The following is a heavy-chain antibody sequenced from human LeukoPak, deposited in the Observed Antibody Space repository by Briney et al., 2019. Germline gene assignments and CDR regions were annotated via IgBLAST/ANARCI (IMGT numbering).Heavy chain of an antibody. CDR2: IKSKTDCGTT. Sequence: SGGFLRLSCAASGFTFSNAWMSWVRQAPGKGLEWVGRIKSKTDCGTTDYAAPVKGRFTISRDDSKNTLYLQMNSLKTEDTAVYYCTTRLHYDFWSGYSMDYWGQGTLVTVSS. CDR1: GFTFSNAW. D-gene: IGHD3-3*01. CDR3: TTRLHYDFWSGYSMDY. J-gene: IGHJ4*02. V-gene: IGHV3-15*01.